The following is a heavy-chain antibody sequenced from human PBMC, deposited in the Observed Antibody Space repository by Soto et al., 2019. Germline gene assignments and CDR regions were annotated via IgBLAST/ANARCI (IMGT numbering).Heavy chain of an antibody. D-gene: IGHD4-17*01. V-gene: IGHV3-7*01. CDR3: ARCGGDYDDFDYCYYYMDV. J-gene: IGHJ6*03. CDR1: GFTFSSYW. Sequence: EVQLVESGGGLVQPGGSLRLSCAAAGFTFSSYWMSWVRQPPGKGLEWVATINQDGSERYYVDSVKGRFTVSRGTAKNSLYLRMNSLRAEDTAVYDGARCGGDYDDFDYCYYYMDVWGRGTTVAVSS. CDR2: INQDGSER.